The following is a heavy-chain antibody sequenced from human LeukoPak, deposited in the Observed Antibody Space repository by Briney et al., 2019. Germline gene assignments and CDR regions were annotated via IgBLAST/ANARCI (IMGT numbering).Heavy chain of an antibody. CDR3: ARRARRNPGYSSGHPAGRAYFQH. CDR1: GGSFSGYY. J-gene: IGHJ1*01. Sequence: PSETLSLTCAVYGGSFSGYYWSWIRQPPGKGLEWIGEINHSGSTNYNPSLKSRVTISVDTSKNQFSLKLSSVTAADTAVYYCARRARRNPGYSSGHPAGRAYFQHWGQGTLVTVSS. CDR2: INHSGST. V-gene: IGHV4-34*01. D-gene: IGHD6-19*01.